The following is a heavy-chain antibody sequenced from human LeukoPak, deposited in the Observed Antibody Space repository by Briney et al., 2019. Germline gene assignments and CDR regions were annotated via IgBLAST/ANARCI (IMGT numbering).Heavy chain of an antibody. Sequence: SVKVSCKASGGTFSSYAVSWVRQAPGQGLEWMGGIIPIFGTANYAQKFQGRVTITADKSTSTAYMELSSLRSEDTAVYYCARVATRGYSSGWPFFDYWGQGTLVTVSS. V-gene: IGHV1-69*06. CDR3: ARVATRGYSSGWPFFDY. D-gene: IGHD6-19*01. J-gene: IGHJ4*02. CDR1: GGTFSSYA. CDR2: IIPIFGTA.